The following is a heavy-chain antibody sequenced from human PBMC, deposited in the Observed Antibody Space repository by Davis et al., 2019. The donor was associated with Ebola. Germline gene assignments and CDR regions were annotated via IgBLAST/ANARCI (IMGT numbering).Heavy chain of an antibody. CDR3: LYGMDV. CDR2: IYSGGST. CDR1: GFTVSSNY. J-gene: IGHJ6*02. V-gene: IGHV3-53*01. Sequence: GGSLRLSCAASGFTVSSNYMSWVRQAPGKGLEWVSVIYSGGSTYYADSVKGRFTISRDDAKNSLFLQMNSLRAEDTAVYYCLYGMDVWGQGTTVTVSS.